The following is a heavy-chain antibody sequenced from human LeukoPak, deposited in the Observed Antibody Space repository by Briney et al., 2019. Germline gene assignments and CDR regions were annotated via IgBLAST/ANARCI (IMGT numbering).Heavy chain of an antibody. V-gene: IGHV3-30*02. CDR1: NFSFSTYG. CDR2: IRHDGSQK. CDR3: AKISRYYDSNGYPDY. Sequence: GGSLRLSCAASNFSFSTYGMYGVRQAPGKGLEWVSFIRHDGSQKYYADSVRGRFSISRDNSKNTLYLQMHSLRTEDTAVYHCAKISRYYDSNGYPDYWGQGTLVTVSS. J-gene: IGHJ4*02. D-gene: IGHD3-22*01.